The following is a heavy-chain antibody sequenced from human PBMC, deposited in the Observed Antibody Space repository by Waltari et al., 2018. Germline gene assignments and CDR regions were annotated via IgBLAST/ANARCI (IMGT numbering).Heavy chain of an antibody. CDR1: GYSISSGYY. Sequence: QVQLQESGPGLVKPSETLSLTCAVSGYSISSGYYWGWIRQPPGKGLEWIGSIYHSGSTYSNPALKSRVTISVDTSKNQFSLKLGSVTAADTAVYYCARGRGLRYFDPARSSYFDYWGQGTLVTVSS. CDR3: ARGRGLRYFDPARSSYFDY. V-gene: IGHV4-38-2*01. D-gene: IGHD3-9*01. J-gene: IGHJ4*02. CDR2: IYHSGST.